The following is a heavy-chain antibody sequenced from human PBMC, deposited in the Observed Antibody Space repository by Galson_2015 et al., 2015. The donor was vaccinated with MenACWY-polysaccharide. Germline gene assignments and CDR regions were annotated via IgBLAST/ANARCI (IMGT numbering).Heavy chain of an antibody. D-gene: IGHD2-2*01. Sequence: SLRLSCAASGFTCSASAVHWVRQAPGKGLEWVAVIQYDGSSKVYADSVKGRFTISKDNSKNTVFLEMNTLGVEDTAVYYCAREGSRIVFHAFDIWGQGTMVTVSS. V-gene: IGHV3-30*04. J-gene: IGHJ3*02. CDR1: GFTCSASA. CDR2: IQYDGSSK. CDR3: AREGSRIVFHAFDI.